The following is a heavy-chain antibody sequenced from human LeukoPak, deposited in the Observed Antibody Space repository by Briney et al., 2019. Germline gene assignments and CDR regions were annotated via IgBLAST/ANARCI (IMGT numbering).Heavy chain of an antibody. V-gene: IGHV3-48*02. D-gene: IGHD3-10*01. CDR1: GFTFNSYS. CDR3: STGSGHAFDI. J-gene: IGHJ3*02. CDR2: ISHTSEST. Sequence: PGGSLRLSCAASGFTFNSYSMSWVRQAPGKGLEWVSYISHTSESTYYADSVRGRFSISRDDAKSSLYLQMNSLRDEDTAVYYCSTGSGHAFDIWGRGTMVTVSS.